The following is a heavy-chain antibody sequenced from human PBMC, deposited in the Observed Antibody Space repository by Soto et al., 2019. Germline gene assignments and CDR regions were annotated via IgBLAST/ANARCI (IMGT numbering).Heavy chain of an antibody. CDR1: GYTFTGYY. V-gene: IGHV1-2*04. D-gene: IGHD3-16*01. J-gene: IGHJ3*02. Sequence: ASVKVSCKASGYTFTGYYLHWVRQAPGQGLEWMGWINPNSGGTLYAETFQDSVTMTRDTSIRTAFMDLGRLTPDDTAVYYCARGGEDDAFDIWGQGTLVT. CDR3: ARGGEDDAFDI. CDR2: INPNSGGT.